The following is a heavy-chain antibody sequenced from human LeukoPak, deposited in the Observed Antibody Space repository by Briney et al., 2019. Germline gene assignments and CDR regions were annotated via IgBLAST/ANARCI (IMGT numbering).Heavy chain of an antibody. D-gene: IGHD5-12*01. CDR2: TYDSGST. J-gene: IGHJ4*02. CDR1: GGSISSYY. Sequence: SETLSLTCTVSGGSISSYYWSWIRQPPGKGLEWIGDTYDSGSTNYNPSLKSRVTISVDTSKNQFSLKLSSVTAADTAVYYCARARVATTPFFDYWGQGTLVTVSS. CDR3: ARARVATTPFFDY. V-gene: IGHV4-59*12.